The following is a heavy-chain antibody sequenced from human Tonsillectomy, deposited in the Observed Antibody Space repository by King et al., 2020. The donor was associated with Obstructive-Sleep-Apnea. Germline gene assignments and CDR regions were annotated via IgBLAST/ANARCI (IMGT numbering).Heavy chain of an antibody. CDR3: ARVASYRYTKYLLTYYYGMDV. Sequence: LQLQESGPGLVKPSETLSLTCTVSGGSISSSSYYWGWIRQPPGKGLEWIGSIYYSGSTYYNPSLKSRVTISVDTSKNQFSLKLSSVTAADTAVYYCARVASYRYTKYLLTYYYGMDVWGQGTTVTVSS. V-gene: IGHV4-39*07. CDR2: IYYSGST. D-gene: IGHD3-16*02. CDR1: GGSISSSSYY. J-gene: IGHJ6*02.